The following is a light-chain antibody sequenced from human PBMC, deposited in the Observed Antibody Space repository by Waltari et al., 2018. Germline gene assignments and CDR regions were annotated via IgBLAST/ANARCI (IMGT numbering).Light chain of an antibody. CDR1: ALPTKY. J-gene: IGLJ2*01. CDR2: DDN. V-gene: IGLV3-10*01. CDR3: YSTDSTGNHVV. Sequence: SYELTQPPSVSVSPGQAARINCSGAALPTKYAFWYQQKSGQAPVLIIYDDNKRPSGIPERFSGSSSGTMATLTISGAQVEDEADYYCYSTDSTGNHVVFGGGTKLTVL.